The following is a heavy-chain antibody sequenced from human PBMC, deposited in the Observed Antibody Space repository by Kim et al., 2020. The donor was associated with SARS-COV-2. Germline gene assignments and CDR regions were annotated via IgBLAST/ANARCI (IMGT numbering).Heavy chain of an antibody. CDR3: ARGSSGWITGAFDI. Sequence: GGSLRLSCAASGFTFSSYAMHWVRQAPGKGLEWVAVISYDGSNKYYADSVKGRFTISRDNSKNTLYLQMNSLRAEDTAVYYCARGSSGWITGAFDIWGQGTMVTVSS. CDR2: ISYDGSNK. D-gene: IGHD6-19*01. V-gene: IGHV3-30-3*01. J-gene: IGHJ3*02. CDR1: GFTFSSYA.